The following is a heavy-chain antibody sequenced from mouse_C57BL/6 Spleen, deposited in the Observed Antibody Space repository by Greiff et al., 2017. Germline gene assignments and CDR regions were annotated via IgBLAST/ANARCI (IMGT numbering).Heavy chain of an antibody. CDR1: GFNIKDDY. Sequence: DVQLVESGAELVRPGASVKLSCTASGFNIKDDYMHWVKQRPEQGLEWIGWIDPENGDTEYASKFQGKATITADTSSNTAYLQLSSLTSEDTAVYYCTTHGNSYAMDYWGQGTSVTVSS. CDR3: TTHGNSYAMDY. J-gene: IGHJ4*01. CDR2: IDPENGDT. V-gene: IGHV14-4*01. D-gene: IGHD2-1*01.